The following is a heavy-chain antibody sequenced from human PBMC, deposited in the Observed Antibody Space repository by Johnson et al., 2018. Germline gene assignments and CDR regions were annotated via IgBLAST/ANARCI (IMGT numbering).Heavy chain of an antibody. V-gene: IGHV3-33*01. CDR2: IWYDGRQK. J-gene: IGHJ6*02. Sequence: QVQLVESGGGVVQPGRSLRLSCAASGFVFSGFAMHWVRQPPGKGLEWVAIIWYDGRQKYYADFVKGRLTISRDNSKNIVYLERSSLRVDDTAVYFWEREGNGDHGMDVSGQGTTVSVSS. CDR1: GFVFSGFA. CDR3: EREGNGDHGMDV. D-gene: IGHD4-17*01.